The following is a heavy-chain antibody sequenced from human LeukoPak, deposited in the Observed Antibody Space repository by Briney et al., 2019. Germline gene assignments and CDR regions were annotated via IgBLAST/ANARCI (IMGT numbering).Heavy chain of an antibody. CDR3: ARAWPYYYDSSGYCDY. J-gene: IGHJ4*02. Sequence: GASVKVSCKASGYTFTSYGISWVRQAPGQGLEWMGWISAYNGNTNYAQKLQGRVTMTTDTSTSTAYMELRSLRSDDTAVYYCARAWPYYYDSSGYCDYWGQGTLVTVSS. CDR1: GYTFTSYG. CDR2: ISAYNGNT. D-gene: IGHD3-22*01. V-gene: IGHV1-18*01.